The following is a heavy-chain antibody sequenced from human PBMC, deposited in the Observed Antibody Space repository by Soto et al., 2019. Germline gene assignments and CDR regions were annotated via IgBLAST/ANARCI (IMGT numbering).Heavy chain of an antibody. CDR2: IYYSGST. CDR3: ARLLRLPSGLQKWTYVAY. D-gene: IGHD3-16*01. Sequence: PSETLSLTCTVSGGSISSDNYYWGWIRQPPGKGLEWIGTIYYSGSTYYSPSLTSRVTISIDTSKNQFSLQLSSVTAADTAVYFCARLLRLPSGLQKWTYVAYWGHGTLVTVSS. J-gene: IGHJ4*01. CDR1: GGSISSDNYY. V-gene: IGHV4-39*01.